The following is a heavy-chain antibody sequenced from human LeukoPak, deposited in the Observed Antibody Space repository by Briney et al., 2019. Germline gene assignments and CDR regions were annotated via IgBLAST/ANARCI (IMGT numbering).Heavy chain of an antibody. V-gene: IGHV5-51*01. CDR2: IYPGDSDT. Sequence: GESLRIPCKGSGYSFTSYWIGWVRQMPGKGLEWMGIIYPGDSDTRYSPSFQGQVTISADKSISTAYLQWSSLKASDTAMYYCARHAGYCSSTSCYYIAAALYYFDYWGQGTLVTVSS. J-gene: IGHJ4*02. CDR1: GYSFTSYW. CDR3: ARHAGYCSSTSCYYIAAALYYFDY. D-gene: IGHD2-2*01.